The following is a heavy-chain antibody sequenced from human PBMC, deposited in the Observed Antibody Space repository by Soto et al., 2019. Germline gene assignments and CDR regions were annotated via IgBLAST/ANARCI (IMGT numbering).Heavy chain of an antibody. CDR1: GYTFTSYD. CDR2: MNPNSGNT. J-gene: IGHJ6*03. Sequence: ASVKVSCKASGYTFTSYDINWVRQATGQGLEWMGWMNPNSGNTGYAQKFQGRVTMTRNTSISTAYMELSSLRSEDTAVYYCASWSGGTYYDFWSGYYRYYYYMDVWGKGTTVTVSS. D-gene: IGHD3-3*01. V-gene: IGHV1-8*01. CDR3: ASWSGGTYYDFWSGYYRYYYYMDV.